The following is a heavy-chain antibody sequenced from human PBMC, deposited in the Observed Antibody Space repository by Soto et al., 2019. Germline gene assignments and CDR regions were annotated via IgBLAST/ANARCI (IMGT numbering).Heavy chain of an antibody. V-gene: IGHV3-53*01. D-gene: IGHD1-26*01. J-gene: IGHJ4*02. CDR3: ARGEPSFDY. CDR2: IYSGGST. Sequence: PGGSLRLSCAASRFTVSSNYMSWVRQAPGKGLEWVSVIYSGGSTYYADSVKGRFTISRDNSKNTLYLQMNSLRAEDTAVYYCARGEPSFDYWGQGTLVSVSS. CDR1: RFTVSSNY.